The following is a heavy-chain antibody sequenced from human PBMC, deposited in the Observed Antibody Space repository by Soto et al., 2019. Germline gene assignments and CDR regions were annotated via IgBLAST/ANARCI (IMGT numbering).Heavy chain of an antibody. Sequence: EVQLLESGGGLVQPGGTLRLSCAASGFNFSSYGMSWVRQAPGKGLERVSAISGSGGTTYYADSVKGRSTVSRDNSKNTMYLQINSVRAEDTAVYYCQAGTTGRSCFDPWGQGTMISVSS. J-gene: IGHJ5*02. CDR1: GFNFSSYG. CDR3: QAGTTGRSCFDP. V-gene: IGHV3-23*01. D-gene: IGHD1-1*01. CDR2: ISGSGGTT.